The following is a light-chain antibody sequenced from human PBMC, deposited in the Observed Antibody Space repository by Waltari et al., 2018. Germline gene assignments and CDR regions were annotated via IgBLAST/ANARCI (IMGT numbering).Light chain of an antibody. CDR2: KAS. CDR1: QSIRSW. J-gene: IGKJ1*01. V-gene: IGKV1-5*03. Sequence: DIQMTQSPSTLSASVGDRVTITCRASQSIRSWLAWYQQKPGKAPKILIYKASTLESGVPSRFSGRESGTEFTLTISSLQPDDFATYYCQQYHIYSPWTFGQGTKVEIK. CDR3: QQYHIYSPWT.